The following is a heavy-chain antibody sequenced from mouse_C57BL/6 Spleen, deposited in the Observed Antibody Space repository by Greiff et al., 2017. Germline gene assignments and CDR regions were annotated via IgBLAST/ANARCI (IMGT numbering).Heavy chain of an antibody. V-gene: IGHV1-76*01. CDR2: IYPGSGNT. J-gene: IGHJ2*01. CDR3: AEGYYGSSGDYFDY. CDR1: GYTFTDYY. Sequence: VQLQQSGAELVRPGASVKLSCKASGYTFTDYYINWVKQRPGQGLEWIARIYPGSGNTYYNEKFKGKATLTAEKSSSTAYMQLSSLTSEDSAVYFCAEGYYGSSGDYFDYWGQGTTLTVSS. D-gene: IGHD1-1*01.